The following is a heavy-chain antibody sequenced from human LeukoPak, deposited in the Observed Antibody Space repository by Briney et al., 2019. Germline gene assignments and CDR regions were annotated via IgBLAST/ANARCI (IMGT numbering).Heavy chain of an antibody. V-gene: IGHV1-2*04. CDR1: GYTFTGYY. D-gene: IGHD5-12*01. CDR2: INPNSGGT. Sequence: ASVKVSCKASGYTFTGYYMHWVRQAPGQGLEWMGWINPNSGGTNYAQKFQGWVTMTRDTSISTAYMELSRLRSDDTAVYCCARDRRGYSGYDYRKDAFDIWGQGTMVTVSS. CDR3: ARDRRGYSGYDYRKDAFDI. J-gene: IGHJ3*02.